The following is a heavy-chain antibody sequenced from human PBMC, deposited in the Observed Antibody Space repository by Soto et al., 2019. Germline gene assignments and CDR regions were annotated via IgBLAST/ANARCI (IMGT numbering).Heavy chain of an antibody. CDR2: ISYDGSNK. CDR3: AKGPAIVVAPAAMNYYYGMDV. Sequence: QVQLVESGGGVVQPGRSLRLSCAASGFTFSSYGMHWVRQAPGQGLEWVAVISYDGSNKYYADSVKGRSTISRDNSKNTLYLQMNSLRAADTAVYYCAKGPAIVVAPAAMNYYYGMDVLGQGTTGTVSS. D-gene: IGHD2-2*01. CDR1: GFTFSSYG. V-gene: IGHV3-30*18. J-gene: IGHJ6*02.